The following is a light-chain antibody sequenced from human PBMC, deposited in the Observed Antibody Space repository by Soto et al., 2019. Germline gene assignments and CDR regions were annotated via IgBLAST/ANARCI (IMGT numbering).Light chain of an antibody. CDR1: SSDVGDYNY. CDR2: DVS. J-gene: IGLJ1*01. V-gene: IGLV2-14*01. Sequence: QSALTQPASVSGSPGQSITISCTGTSSDVGDYNYVSWYQQHPGKAPKLVIYDVSNRPSGVSNRFSGSKSGNTASLTISGLQAEDEADYYCSSCTSSSTLVVFGTGTKLIVL. CDR3: SSCTSSSTLVV.